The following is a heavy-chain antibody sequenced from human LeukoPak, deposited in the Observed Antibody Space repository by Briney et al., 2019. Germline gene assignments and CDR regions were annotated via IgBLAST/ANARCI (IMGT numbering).Heavy chain of an antibody. Sequence: SSETLSLTCTVSGGSISSYYWNWIQQPPGKGLEWIGYIYYSGSTNYNPSLKGRVTISVDTSKNQFSLNLSSVTAADTAVYYCARDWNDSSGYGGFEIWGQGTMVTVSS. D-gene: IGHD3-22*01. CDR2: IYYSGST. CDR1: GGSISSYY. V-gene: IGHV4-59*01. J-gene: IGHJ3*02. CDR3: ARDWNDSSGYGGFEI.